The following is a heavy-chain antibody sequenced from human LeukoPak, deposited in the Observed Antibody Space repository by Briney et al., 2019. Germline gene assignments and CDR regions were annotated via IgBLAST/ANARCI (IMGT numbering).Heavy chain of an antibody. CDR2: ISAYNGNT. CDR1: GYTFTSYG. D-gene: IGHD3-16*02. V-gene: IGHV1-18*01. CDR3: ARVMITFGGVIVDNWFDP. J-gene: IGHJ5*02. Sequence: ASVKVSCKASGYTFTSYGISWVRQAPGQGLEWMGWISAYNGNTNYAQKLQGRVTMTTDTSTSTAYMELRSLRSDDTAVYYRARVMITFGGVIVDNWFDPWGQGTLVTVSS.